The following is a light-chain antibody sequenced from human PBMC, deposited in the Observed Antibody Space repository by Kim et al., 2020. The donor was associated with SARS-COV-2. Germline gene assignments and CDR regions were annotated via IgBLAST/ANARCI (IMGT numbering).Light chain of an antibody. CDR2: VSSDGSH. Sequence: SVRLTCTLSRDPSRYAIAWHQQQPGKGPRYVMKVSSDGSHIRGDGIPERFSGSSSGAERYLTISSLQSEDEADYYCQTWATGIHVFGTGTKVTVL. CDR3: QTWATGIHV. V-gene: IGLV4-69*02. CDR1: RDPSRYA. J-gene: IGLJ1*01.